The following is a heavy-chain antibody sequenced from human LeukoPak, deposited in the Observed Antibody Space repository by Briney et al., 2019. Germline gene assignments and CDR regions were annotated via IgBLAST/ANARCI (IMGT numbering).Heavy chain of an antibody. CDR2: ISYDGSNK. Sequence: GGSLRLSCAASGFTFSSYAMHWVRQAPGKGLEWVAVISYDGSNKYYADSVKGRFTISRDNSKNTLYLQLNSLRAEDTAVYYCARGGRREYCSGGSCYSGVAYWGQGTLVTVSS. CDR3: ARGGRREYCSGGSCYSGVAY. J-gene: IGHJ4*02. D-gene: IGHD2-15*01. CDR1: GFTFSSYA. V-gene: IGHV3-30*07.